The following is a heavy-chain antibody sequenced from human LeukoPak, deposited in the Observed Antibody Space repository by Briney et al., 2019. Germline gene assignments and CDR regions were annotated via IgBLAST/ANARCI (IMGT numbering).Heavy chain of an antibody. Sequence: PGRSLRLSCAASGFTFSSYAMSWVRQAPGKGLEWVSAISGSGGSTYYADSVKGRFTISRDNSKNTLYLQMNSLRAEDTAVYYCAKDSSGWYGKGDFDYWGQGTLVTVSS. CDR2: ISGSGGST. J-gene: IGHJ4*02. CDR3: AKDSSGWYGKGDFDY. D-gene: IGHD6-19*01. CDR1: GFTFSSYA. V-gene: IGHV3-23*01.